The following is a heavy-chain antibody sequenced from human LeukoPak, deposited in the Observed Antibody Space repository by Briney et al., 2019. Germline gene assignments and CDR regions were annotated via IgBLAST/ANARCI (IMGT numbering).Heavy chain of an antibody. D-gene: IGHD2-15*01. CDR2: FQYGGNS. Sequence: SETLSLTCNVSGSSITAFYWSWIRQSPGKGLEWIGSFQYGGNSKYNPSLKSRVIISVDTSKNQFSLKLSSVTAADTAVYYCARGSSPPVVVVAATPNYGMDVWGQGTTVTVSS. CDR3: ARGSSPPVVVVAATPNYGMDV. CDR1: GSSITAFY. V-gene: IGHV4-59*12. J-gene: IGHJ6*02.